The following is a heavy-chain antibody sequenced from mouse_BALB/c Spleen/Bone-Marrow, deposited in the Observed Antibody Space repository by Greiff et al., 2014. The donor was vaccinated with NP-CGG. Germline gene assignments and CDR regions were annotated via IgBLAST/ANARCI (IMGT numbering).Heavy chain of an antibody. V-gene: IGHV1-9*01. CDR3: ARDTTVGY. CDR2: ILPGSGST. CDR1: GYTFSSYW. J-gene: IGHJ2*01. D-gene: IGHD1-1*01. Sequence: VQLQQSGAELMKSGASVKISCKATGYTFSSYWIEWVKQRPGHGLEWIGEILPGSGSTNYNEKFKGKATFTADTSSNTAYMQLSSLTSEDSAVYCCARDTTVGYWGQGTTLTVSS.